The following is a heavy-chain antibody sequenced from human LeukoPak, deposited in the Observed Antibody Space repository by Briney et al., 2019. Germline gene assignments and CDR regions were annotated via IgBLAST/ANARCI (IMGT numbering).Heavy chain of an antibody. CDR3: ARGAGYGGNSDY. V-gene: IGHV3-7*01. Sequence: PGGSLRLSCAASGFTFNMYWMSWVRQAPGKGLETVAYINKDGSEKYYVDSVKGRFTVSRDNAKNSLYLQMNSLRAEDTAVYYCARGAGYGGNSDYWGQGTLVTVSS. J-gene: IGHJ4*02. D-gene: IGHD4-23*01. CDR1: GFTFNMYW. CDR2: INKDGSEK.